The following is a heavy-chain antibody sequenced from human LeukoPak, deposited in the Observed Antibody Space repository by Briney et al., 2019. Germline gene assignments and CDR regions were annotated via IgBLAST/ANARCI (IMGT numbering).Heavy chain of an antibody. CDR1: GFTFSSYA. CDR2: ISGSGGST. J-gene: IGHJ4*02. CDR3: AKTYYDFWSGLKFDY. Sequence: GGSLRLSCAASGFTFSSYAMSWVRQAPGKGLEWVSAISGSGGSTYYADSMKGRFTISRDNSKNTLYLQMNSLRAEDTAVYYCAKTYYDFWSGLKFDYWGQGTLVTVSS. V-gene: IGHV3-23*01. D-gene: IGHD3-3*01.